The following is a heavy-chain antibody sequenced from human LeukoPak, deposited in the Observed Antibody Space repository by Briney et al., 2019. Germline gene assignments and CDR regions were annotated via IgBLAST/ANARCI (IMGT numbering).Heavy chain of an antibody. CDR2: IYTSGST. V-gene: IGHV4-4*07. CDR3: AREVREEDGWPDCTDPYYYYYGMDV. CDR1: GGSISSYY. Sequence: SETLSLTCTVSGGSISSYYWSWIRQPAGKGLEWIGRIYTSGSTNYNPSLKSRVTMSVDTSKNQFSLKLSSVTAADTAVYYCAREVREEDGWPDCTDPYYYYYGMDVWGQGTTVTVSS. D-gene: IGHD5-24*01. J-gene: IGHJ6*02.